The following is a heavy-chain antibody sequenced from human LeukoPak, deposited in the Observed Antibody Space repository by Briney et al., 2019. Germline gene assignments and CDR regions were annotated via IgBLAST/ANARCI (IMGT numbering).Heavy chain of an antibody. J-gene: IGHJ4*02. D-gene: IGHD6-13*01. Sequence: GESLEISCKTSGYTFTDYWIGWVRQMPGKGLEWMGIIYPSDSDSKYSPSFQGQVTISADKSINTAYLQWSSLKTSDTGIYYCAAGYSSSWYDYWGQGTLVTVSS. CDR2: IYPSDSDS. CDR1: GYTFTDYW. V-gene: IGHV5-51*01. CDR3: AAGYSSSWYDY.